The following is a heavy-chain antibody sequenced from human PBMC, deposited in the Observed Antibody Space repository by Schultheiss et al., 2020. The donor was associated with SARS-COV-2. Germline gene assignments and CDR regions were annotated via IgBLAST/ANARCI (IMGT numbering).Heavy chain of an antibody. Sequence: SETLSLTCTVSGGSISSSSYYWGWIRQPPGKGLEWIGSIYYSGSTYYNPSLKSRVTISVDTSKNQFSLKLSSVTAADTAVYYCARQRVTMIGDYWGQGTLVTAPQ. V-gene: IGHV4-39*01. J-gene: IGHJ4*02. D-gene: IGHD3-22*01. CDR2: IYYSGST. CDR3: ARQRVTMIGDY. CDR1: GGSISSSSYY.